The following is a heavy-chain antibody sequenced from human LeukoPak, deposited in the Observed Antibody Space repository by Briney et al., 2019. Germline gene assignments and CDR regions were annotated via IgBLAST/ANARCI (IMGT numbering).Heavy chain of an antibody. Sequence: QPGGSLRLSCAASGFAFSSYAMHWVRQAPGKGLEWVAVISYDGRNEYYADSVKGRFTISRDNSKNTLYLQMDSLRAEDTAVYYCARVSGAEAATGGYFDRWGQGTLVTVSS. V-gene: IGHV3-30*04. J-gene: IGHJ4*02. D-gene: IGHD6-13*01. CDR3: ARVSGAEAATGGYFDR. CDR1: GFAFSSYA. CDR2: ISYDGRNE.